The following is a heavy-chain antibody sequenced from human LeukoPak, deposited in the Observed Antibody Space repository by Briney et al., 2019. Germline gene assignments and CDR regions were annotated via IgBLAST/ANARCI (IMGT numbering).Heavy chain of an antibody. CDR1: AFTFRSYA. CDR2: IGGSAGGT. V-gene: IGHV3-23*01. J-gene: IGHJ6*02. Sequence: GGSLRLSCAASAFTFRSYAMSWVRQAPGRGLEWVSTIGGSAGGTHYAESVKGRFTISRDNSKNTVYLQMNGLRAEDTAVYYCAKETGTAAAGESGYYYGMDVWGQGTTVIVSS. D-gene: IGHD6-13*01. CDR3: AKETGTAAAGESGYYYGMDV.